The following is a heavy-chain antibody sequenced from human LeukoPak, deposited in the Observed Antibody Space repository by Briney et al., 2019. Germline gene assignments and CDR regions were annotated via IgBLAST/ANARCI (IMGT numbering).Heavy chain of an antibody. D-gene: IGHD3-10*01. Sequence: PSETLSLTCTVSGGSISSSSHYWDWIRQPPGKGLEWIGCIYYSGSTDYNPSLQSRVTISADTSKNQFSLRLSSVTAADTAVYYCARRVRGVPFDYWGQGTLVTVSS. CDR3: ARRVRGVPFDY. V-gene: IGHV4-39*01. CDR2: IYYSGST. J-gene: IGHJ4*02. CDR1: GGSISSSSHY.